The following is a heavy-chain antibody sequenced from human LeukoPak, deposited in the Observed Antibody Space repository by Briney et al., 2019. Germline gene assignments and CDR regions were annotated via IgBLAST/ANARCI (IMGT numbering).Heavy chain of an antibody. CDR2: ISGSGGGT. CDR1: GFTFSSIA. V-gene: IGHV3-23*01. Sequence: PGGSLRLSCPASGFTFSSIAMSWVRQAPDKGLEWVSTISGSGGGTYYADSVKGRFTISRDDSKNTLYLQMNSLRADDTAVYYCAKDLGRYRNNFFDYWGQGNLVTVSS. J-gene: IGHJ4*02. CDR3: AKDLGRYRNNFFDY. D-gene: IGHD1-26*01.